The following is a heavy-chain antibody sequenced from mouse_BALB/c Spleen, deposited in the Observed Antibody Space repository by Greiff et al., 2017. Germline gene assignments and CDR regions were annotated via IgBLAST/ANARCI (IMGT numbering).Heavy chain of an antibody. Sequence: EVKLVESGGGLVQPGGSRKLSCAASGFTFSSFGMHWVRQAPEKGLEWVAYISSGSSTIYYADTVKGRFTIYRDNPKNTLFLQMTSLRSEDTAMYYCARYGWGAMDYWGQGTSVTVSS. CDR3: ARYGWGAMDY. CDR1: GFTFSSFG. J-gene: IGHJ4*01. V-gene: IGHV5-17*02. CDR2: ISSGSSTI. D-gene: IGHD2-2*01.